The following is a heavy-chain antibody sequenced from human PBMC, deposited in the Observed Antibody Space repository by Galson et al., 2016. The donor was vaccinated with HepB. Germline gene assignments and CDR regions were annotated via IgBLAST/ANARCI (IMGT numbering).Heavy chain of an antibody. V-gene: IGHV3-30-3*01. Sequence: SLRLSCAASGFTFSSYAIHWVHQAPGKGLEWVAVISYDGSNKYYADSVKGRFTISRDNSKNTLYLQMNSLRAEDTAVYYCARDRTGAAAAPSGYWGQGTLVTVSS. CDR3: ARDRTGAAAAPSGY. D-gene: IGHD6-13*01. J-gene: IGHJ4*02. CDR2: ISYDGSNK. CDR1: GFTFSSYA.